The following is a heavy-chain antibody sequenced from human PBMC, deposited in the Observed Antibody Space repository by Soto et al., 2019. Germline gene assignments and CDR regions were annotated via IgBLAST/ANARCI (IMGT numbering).Heavy chain of an antibody. Sequence: GGSLRLSCAASGFTFSSYGMHWVRQAPGKGLEWVAVIWYDGSNKYYADSVKGQFTISRDNSKNTLYLQMNSLRAEDTAVYYCARFLGYCSGGSCSGYFDYWGQGTLVTVSS. J-gene: IGHJ4*02. CDR3: ARFLGYCSGGSCSGYFDY. CDR1: GFTFSSYG. D-gene: IGHD2-15*01. V-gene: IGHV3-33*01. CDR2: IWYDGSNK.